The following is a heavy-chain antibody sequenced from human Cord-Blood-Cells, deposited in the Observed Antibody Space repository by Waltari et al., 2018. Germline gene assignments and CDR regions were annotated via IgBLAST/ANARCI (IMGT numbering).Heavy chain of an antibody. V-gene: IGHV4-39*01. D-gene: IGHD6-13*01. Sequence: QLQLQESGPGLVKPSETLSLTCTVSGGSISRSSSYWGWIRQPPGKGLEWIGSVYYSGSTYYNPSLKSRVTISVDTSKNQFSLKLSSVTAADTAVYYCARLEGIAAAGTSYWGQGTLVTVSS. CDR2: VYYSGST. CDR1: GGSISRSSSY. J-gene: IGHJ4*02. CDR3: ARLEGIAAAGTSY.